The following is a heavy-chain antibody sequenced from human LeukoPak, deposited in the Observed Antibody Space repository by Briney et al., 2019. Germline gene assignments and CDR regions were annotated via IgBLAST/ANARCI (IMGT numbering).Heavy chain of an antibody. V-gene: IGHV1-46*01. J-gene: IGHJ4*02. CDR1: GYTFTSNY. CDR2: ISPSGGST. D-gene: IGHD3-16*01. Sequence: GASVKVSCKAFGYTFTSNYMHWVRQAPGQGPEWMGVISPSGGSTTYAQKFQGRVTLTRDMSTSTDYLELSSLRSEDAAVYYCAKDWAHKEYYFDYWGQGTLVTVSS. CDR3: AKDWAHKEYYFDY.